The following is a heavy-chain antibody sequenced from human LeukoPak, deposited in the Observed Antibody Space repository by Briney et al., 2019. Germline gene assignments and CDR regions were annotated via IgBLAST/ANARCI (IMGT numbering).Heavy chain of an antibody. J-gene: IGHJ4*02. CDR3: SRTAGVAAAAGTQFDY. V-gene: IGHV6-1*01. D-gene: IGHD6-13*01. CDR2: TYYRSKLYS. CDR1: GDSVSSNSAA. Sequence: SQTLSLTCALSGDSVSSNSAAWNWLRQSPSRGLEWLGRTYYRSKLYSAYAVSVKSPITINPDTSKNQFSLQLNSVTPEDTAVYYCSRTAGVAAAAGTQFDYWGQGTLVTVSS.